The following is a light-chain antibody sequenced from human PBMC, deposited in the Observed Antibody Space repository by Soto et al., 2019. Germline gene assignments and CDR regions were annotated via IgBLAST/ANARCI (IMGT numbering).Light chain of an antibody. CDR2: GAS. J-gene: IGKJ5*01. Sequence: EIVMTQSPATLSVSPGERATLSCRASQSVSSNLAWYQRKTGQAPRLLIYGASTRDAGIPARFSGSGSGTDFTLTISRLQSEDFEIYYCQQYYDWPITFGQGTRLEIK. CDR1: QSVSSN. CDR3: QQYYDWPIT. V-gene: IGKV3-15*01.